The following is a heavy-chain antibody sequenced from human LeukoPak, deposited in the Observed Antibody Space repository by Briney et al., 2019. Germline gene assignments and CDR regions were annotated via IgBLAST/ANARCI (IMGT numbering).Heavy chain of an antibody. CDR3: AGEVPAAKGWYYYMDV. V-gene: IGHV4-59*01. D-gene: IGHD2-2*01. CDR1: GGSISSYY. Sequence: PSETLSLTCTVSGGSISSYYWSWIRQPPGKGLEWIGYIYYSGSTNYNPSLKSRVTISVDTSKNQFSLKLSSVTAADTAVYYCAGEVPAAKGWYYYMDVWGKGTTVTVSS. J-gene: IGHJ6*03. CDR2: IYYSGST.